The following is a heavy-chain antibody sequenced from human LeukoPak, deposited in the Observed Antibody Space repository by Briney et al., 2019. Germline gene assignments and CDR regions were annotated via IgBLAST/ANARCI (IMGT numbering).Heavy chain of an antibody. CDR1: GYSISSGYY. CDR2: IYHSGST. J-gene: IGHJ4*02. D-gene: IGHD4-17*01. V-gene: IGHV4-38-2*02. CDR3: ARDVGQTTVTTPFDY. Sequence: PSETLSLTCTVSGYSISSGYYWGWIRQPPGKGLEWIGSIYHSGSTYYNPSLKSRVTISVDTSKNQFSLKLSSVTAADTAVYYCARDVGQTTVTTPFDYWGQGTLVTVSS.